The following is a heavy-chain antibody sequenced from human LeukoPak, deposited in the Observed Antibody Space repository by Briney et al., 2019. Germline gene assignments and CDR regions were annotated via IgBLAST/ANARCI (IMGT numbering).Heavy chain of an antibody. CDR2: ISSDGSNK. J-gene: IGHJ4*02. Sequence: GGSLILSCAASGFIFSSCAMHWVRQAPGKVLEWVAFISSDGSNKYYADSVKGRFTISRDNSKNTLYLQMNSLGDEDTAVYYCDPHDSSSHFWGQGTLVTVSS. V-gene: IGHV3-30-3*01. CDR1: GFIFSSCA. D-gene: IGHD6-6*01. CDR3: DPHDSSSHF.